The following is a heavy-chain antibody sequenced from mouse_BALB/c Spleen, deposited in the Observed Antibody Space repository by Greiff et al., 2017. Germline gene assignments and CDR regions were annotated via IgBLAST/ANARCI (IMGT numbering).Heavy chain of an antibody. CDR1: GYAFSSYW. D-gene: IGHD1-1*01. J-gene: IGHJ4*01. V-gene: IGHV1-80*01. CDR2: IYPGDGDT. Sequence: QVQLQQSGAELVRPGSSVKISCKASGYAFSSYWMNWVKQRPGQGLEWIGQIYPGDGDTNYNGKFKGKATLTADKSSSPAYMQLSSLTSEDSAVYFCAYYYGSSFAMDYWGQGTSVTVSS. CDR3: AYYYGSSFAMDY.